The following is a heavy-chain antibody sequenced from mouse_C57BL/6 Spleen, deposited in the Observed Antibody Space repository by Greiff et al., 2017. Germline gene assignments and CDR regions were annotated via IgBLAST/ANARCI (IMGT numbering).Heavy chain of an antibody. D-gene: IGHD1-1*01. V-gene: IGHV7-3*01. CDR2: IRNKANGYTT. CDR1: GFTFTDYY. Sequence: EVKLMESGGGLVQPGGSLSLSCAASGFTFTDYYMSWVRQPPGKALEWLGFIRNKANGYTTEYSASVKGRFTISRDNSQSILYLQMNALRAEDSATYYCARCRAVVGFDYWGQGTTLTVSS. CDR3: ARCRAVVGFDY. J-gene: IGHJ2*01.